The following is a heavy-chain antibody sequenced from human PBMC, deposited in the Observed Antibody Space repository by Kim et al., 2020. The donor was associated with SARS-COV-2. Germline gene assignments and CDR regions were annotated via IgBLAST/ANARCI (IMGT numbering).Heavy chain of an antibody. J-gene: IGHJ3*02. CDR2: ISYDGSNK. CDR1: GFTFSSYA. D-gene: IGHD3-10*01. CDR3: ARDRLLDGSGTHQKGFRDI. Sequence: GGSLRLSCAASGFTFSSYAMHWVRQAPGKGLEWVAVISYDGSNKYYVDSVKGRFTISRDNSKNTLYLQMNSLRAEDTAVYYCARDRLLDGSGTHQKGFRDIWGQGTMVTVSS. V-gene: IGHV3-30*04.